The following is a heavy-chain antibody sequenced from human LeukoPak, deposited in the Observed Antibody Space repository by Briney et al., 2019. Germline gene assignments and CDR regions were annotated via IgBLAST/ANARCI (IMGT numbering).Heavy chain of an antibody. V-gene: IGHV3-23*01. D-gene: IGHD3-22*01. J-gene: IGHJ4*02. CDR2: ISGSGIST. CDR3: ARDSSGYPFDY. Sequence: GGSLRLSCAVSGLSFRSYALNWVRQSPGKGLEWVSGISGSGISTYYADSVKGRFTISRDNSKNTLYLQMNSLRADDTALYYCARDSSGYPFDYWGQGTLVTVSS. CDR1: GLSFRSYA.